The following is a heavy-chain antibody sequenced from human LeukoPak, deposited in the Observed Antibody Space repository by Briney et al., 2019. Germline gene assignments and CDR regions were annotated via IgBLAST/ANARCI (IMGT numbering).Heavy chain of an antibody. D-gene: IGHD6-13*01. CDR2: INHSGST. Sequence: KPSETLSLTCAVYGGSFSGYYWSWIRQPPGKGLEWIGEINHSGSTNYNPSLKSRVTISVDTSKNQFSLKLSSVTAADTAVYYCARRRSLSWFDYWGQGTLVTVSS. V-gene: IGHV4-34*01. CDR3: ARRRSLSWFDY. CDR1: GGSFSGYY. J-gene: IGHJ4*02.